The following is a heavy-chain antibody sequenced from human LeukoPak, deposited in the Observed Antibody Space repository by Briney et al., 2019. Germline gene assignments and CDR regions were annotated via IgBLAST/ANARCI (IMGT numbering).Heavy chain of an antibody. D-gene: IGHD4-17*01. CDR1: GFPFSNYA. V-gene: IGHV3-23*01. CDR3: AKDGAYGDYTSGYYYYGMDV. Sequence: PGGSLRLSCAASGFPFSNYAMSWVRQAPGKGLEWVSAISGSGGSTYYADSVKGRFTISRDNSKNTLYLQMNSLRAEDTAVYYCAKDGAYGDYTSGYYYYGMDVWGQGTTVTVSS. CDR2: ISGSGGST. J-gene: IGHJ6*02.